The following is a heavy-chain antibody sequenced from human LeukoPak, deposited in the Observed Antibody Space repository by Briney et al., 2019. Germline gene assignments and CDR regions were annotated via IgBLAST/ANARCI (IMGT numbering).Heavy chain of an antibody. CDR1: GYSFTSYG. Sequence: GESLKISCKGSGYSFTSYGISWVRQAPGQGLEWMGWISAYNGNTNYAQKLQGRVTMTTDTSTSTAYMELRSLRSDDTAVYYCASLSPGEFDPWGQGTLVTVSS. V-gene: IGHV1-18*01. CDR3: ASLSPGEFDP. CDR2: ISAYNGNT. J-gene: IGHJ5*02. D-gene: IGHD3-16*01.